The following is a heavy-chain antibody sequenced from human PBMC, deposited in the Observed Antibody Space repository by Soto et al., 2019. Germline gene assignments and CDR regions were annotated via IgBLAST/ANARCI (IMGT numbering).Heavy chain of an antibody. Sequence: VQLLESGGGLVQPGGSLRLPCVASGFAFSTHAMSWVRQAPGKGLEWVSTFSGSGGNIYYAESVKGRLTISRDDSKNTLYLQMDSLRVEDTAVYYCAKDPPWTVGPLAMDVWGQGTTVTVSS. V-gene: IGHV3-23*01. J-gene: IGHJ6*02. D-gene: IGHD1-26*01. CDR2: FSGSGGNI. CDR1: GFAFSTHA. CDR3: AKDPPWTVGPLAMDV.